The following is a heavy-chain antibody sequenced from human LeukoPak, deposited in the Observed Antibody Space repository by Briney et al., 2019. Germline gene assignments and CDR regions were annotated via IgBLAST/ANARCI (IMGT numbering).Heavy chain of an antibody. J-gene: IGHJ3*01. CDR3: ARGGQGDGYSADEAFDL. V-gene: IGHV4-39*01. CDR1: GGSISSSSYY. Sequence: SETLSLTCTVSGGSISSSSYYWGWIRQPPGKGLEWIGSIYYSGSTYYNPSLKSRVTISVDTSKNQFSLKLNSVTPEDTAVYYCARGGQGDGYSADEAFDLWGQGTMVTVS. CDR2: IYYSGST. D-gene: IGHD5-24*01.